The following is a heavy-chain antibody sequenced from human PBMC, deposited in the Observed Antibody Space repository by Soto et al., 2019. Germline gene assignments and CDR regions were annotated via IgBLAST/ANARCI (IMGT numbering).Heavy chain of an antibody. CDR3: ARRSSGWYFDY. D-gene: IGHD6-19*01. V-gene: IGHV3-23*01. Sequence: EVQLLESGGGLVQPGGSLRLSCAASGFTFSSYAMSWVRQAPRKGLEWVSAISGSGGSTYYADSVKGRFTISRDNSKNTLYLQMNSLRAEDTAVYYWARRSSGWYFDYWGQGTLVTVSS. CDR1: GFTFSSYA. CDR2: ISGSGGST. J-gene: IGHJ4*02.